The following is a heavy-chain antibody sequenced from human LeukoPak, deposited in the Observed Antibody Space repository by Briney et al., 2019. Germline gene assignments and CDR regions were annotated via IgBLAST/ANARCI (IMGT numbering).Heavy chain of an antibody. V-gene: IGHV4-61*02. CDR3: ARDREYYDSSGYSDY. CDR2: IYTSGST. D-gene: IGHD3-22*01. Sequence: PSQTLSLTCTVSGGSISSGSYYWSWIRQPAGKGLEWIGRIYTSGSTNYNPSLKSRLTISVDTSKNQFSLKLSSVTAADTAVYYCARDREYYDSSGYSDYWGQGTLVTVSS. CDR1: GGSISSGSYY. J-gene: IGHJ4*02.